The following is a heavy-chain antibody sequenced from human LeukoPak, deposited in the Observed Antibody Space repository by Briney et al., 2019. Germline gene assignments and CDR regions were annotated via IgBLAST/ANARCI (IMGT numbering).Heavy chain of an antibody. CDR3: AREGWNYGSGSRGGLWGDYYYHGMDV. CDR2: IYTTGST. Sequence: SETLSLTCTVSGGSISSYYWSWIRQPAGKGLEWIGRIYTTGSTNYSPSLTSRVTMSVDTCKNQFSLKLSSVTAADTAVYYCAREGWNYGSGSRGGLWGDYYYHGMDVWGQGTTVTVSS. V-gene: IGHV4-4*07. D-gene: IGHD3-10*01. CDR1: GGSISSYY. J-gene: IGHJ6*02.